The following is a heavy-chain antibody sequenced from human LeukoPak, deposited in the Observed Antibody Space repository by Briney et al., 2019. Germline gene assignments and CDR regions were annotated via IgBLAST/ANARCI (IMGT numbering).Heavy chain of an antibody. D-gene: IGHD6-6*01. CDR2: ISTSSSYI. V-gene: IGHV3-21*01. CDR3: ARENPPEYSSSSGFDY. CDR1: GFTFSSYS. J-gene: IGHJ4*02. Sequence: GGSLRLSCAASGFTFSSYSMIWVRQAPGKGLEWVSSISTSSSYIYYADSVKGRFTISRDNSKNTLYLQMNSLRAEDTAVYYCARENPPEYSSSSGFDYWGQGTLVTVSS.